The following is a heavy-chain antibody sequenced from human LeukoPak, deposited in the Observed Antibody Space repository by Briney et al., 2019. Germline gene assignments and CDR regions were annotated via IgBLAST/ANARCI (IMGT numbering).Heavy chain of an antibody. Sequence: SETLSLTCAVYGGSFSGYYWSWIRQPPGKGLEWIGETNHSGSTNYNPSLKSRVTISVDTSKNQFSLKLSSVTAADTAVYYCARGLWLSLGAFDIWGQGTMATVSS. CDR2: TNHSGST. J-gene: IGHJ3*02. V-gene: IGHV4-34*01. CDR1: GGSFSGYY. D-gene: IGHD5-12*01. CDR3: ARGLWLSLGAFDI.